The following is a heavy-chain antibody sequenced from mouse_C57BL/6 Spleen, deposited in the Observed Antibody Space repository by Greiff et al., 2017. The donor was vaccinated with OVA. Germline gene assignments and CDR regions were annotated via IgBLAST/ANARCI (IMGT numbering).Heavy chain of an antibody. V-gene: IGHV1-9*01. CDR3: ARRPTTVVEEDYAMDY. D-gene: IGHD1-1*01. Sequence: QVQLQQSGAELMKPGASVKLSCKATGYTFTGYWIEWVKQRPGHGLEWIGEILPGSGSTNYNEKFKGKATFTADTSSNTAYMQLSSLTTEDSAIYYCARRPTTVVEEDYAMDYWGQGTSVTVSS. J-gene: IGHJ4*01. CDR1: GYTFTGYW. CDR2: ILPGSGST.